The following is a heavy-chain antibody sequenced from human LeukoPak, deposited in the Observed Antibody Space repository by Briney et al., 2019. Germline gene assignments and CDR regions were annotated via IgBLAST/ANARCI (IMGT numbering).Heavy chain of an antibody. D-gene: IGHD2-2*01. V-gene: IGHV1-69*13. J-gene: IGHJ4*02. CDR3: ARDRRGFGYCSSTSCYGFDY. CDR2: IIPIFSTA. Sequence: ASVKVSCKASGYTFTGYYMNWVRQAPGQGLEWMGGIIPIFSTANYAQKFQGRVTITADESTSTAYMELSSLRSEDTAVYYCARDRRGFGYCSSTSCYGFDYWGQGTLVTVSS. CDR1: GYTFTGYY.